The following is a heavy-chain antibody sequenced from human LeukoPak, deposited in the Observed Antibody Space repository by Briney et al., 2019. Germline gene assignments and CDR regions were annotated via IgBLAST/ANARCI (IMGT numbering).Heavy chain of an antibody. CDR2: ISAYNGNT. V-gene: IGHV1-18*01. CDR3: ARVGDTAMPTMGY. D-gene: IGHD5-18*01. J-gene: IGHJ4*02. Sequence: ASVKVSCKASGYTFTTYAMNWVRQAPGQGLEWMGWISAYNGNTNYAQKLQGRVTMTTDTSTSTAYMELRSLRSDDTAVYYCARVGDTAMPTMGYWGQGTLVTVSS. CDR1: GYTFTTYA.